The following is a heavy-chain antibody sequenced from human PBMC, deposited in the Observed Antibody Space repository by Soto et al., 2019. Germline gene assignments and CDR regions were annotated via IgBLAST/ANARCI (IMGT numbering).Heavy chain of an antibody. Sequence: ASVKVSCKASGYTFTSYGISWVRQAPGQGLEWMGWISAYNGNTNYAQKLQGRVTISRDNSKNTLYLQMNSLRAEDTAVYYCARGVVGASFLLDYWGQGTLVTVSS. CDR2: ISAYNGNT. V-gene: IGHV1-18*01. D-gene: IGHD1-26*01. J-gene: IGHJ4*02. CDR1: GYTFTSYG. CDR3: ARGVVGASFLLDY.